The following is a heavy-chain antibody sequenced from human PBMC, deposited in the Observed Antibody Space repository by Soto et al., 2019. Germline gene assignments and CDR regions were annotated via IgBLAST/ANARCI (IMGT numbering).Heavy chain of an antibody. Sequence: QVQLVQSGAEVKKPGASVKVSCKASGYTFTGYYMHWVRQAPGQGLEWMGWINPNSGGTNYAQKFQGRVTITADESTSTAYMELSSLRSEDTAVYYCASCTDFDWPKRGYYYGMDVWGQGTTVTVSS. CDR3: ASCTDFDWPKRGYYYGMDV. V-gene: IGHV1-2*02. CDR2: INPNSGGT. CDR1: GYTFTGYY. D-gene: IGHD3-9*01. J-gene: IGHJ6*02.